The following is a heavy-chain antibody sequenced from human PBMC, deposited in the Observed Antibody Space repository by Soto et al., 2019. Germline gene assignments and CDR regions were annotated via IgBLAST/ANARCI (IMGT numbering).Heavy chain of an antibody. D-gene: IGHD3-3*01. Sequence: GGSLRLSCAASGFTFSSYAMSWVRQAPGKGLEWVSAISGSGGSTYYADSVKGRFTISRDNSKNTLYLQMNSLRAEDTAVYYCAKSSLRFYHTGYYFDYWGQGTLVTVSS. CDR2: ISGSGGST. J-gene: IGHJ4*02. CDR3: AKSSLRFYHTGYYFDY. CDR1: GFTFSSYA. V-gene: IGHV3-23*01.